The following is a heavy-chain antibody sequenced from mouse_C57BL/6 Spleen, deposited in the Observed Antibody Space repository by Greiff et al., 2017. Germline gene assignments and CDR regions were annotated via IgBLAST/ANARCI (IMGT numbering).Heavy chain of an antibody. D-gene: IGHD1-1*01. J-gene: IGHJ4*01. Sequence: QVQLQQSGAELVRPGASVKLSCKASGYTFTDYSINWVKQRPGQGLEWIARIYPGGGNTYYNEKFKGKATLTAETSSCTAYMQHSSLTSEDSAVYFWARTNITGVYGAVDYWGQGTSLTVSS. V-gene: IGHV1-76*01. CDR2: IYPGGGNT. CDR3: ARTNITGVYGAVDY. CDR1: GYTFTDYS.